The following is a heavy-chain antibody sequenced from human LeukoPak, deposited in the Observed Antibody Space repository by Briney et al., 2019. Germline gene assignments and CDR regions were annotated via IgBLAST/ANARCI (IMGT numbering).Heavy chain of an antibody. CDR3: ARSADSSGFPYY. V-gene: IGHV3-23*01. CDR2: ITGSGGTT. J-gene: IGHJ4*02. Sequence: GGSLRLSCAASGFTFNSYAMSWVRQAAGKGLEWVSAITGSGGTTYYADSVKGRFTISRDNSKNTLYLQMNSLRAEDTAVYYCARSADSSGFPYYWGQGTLVTVSS. CDR1: GFTFNSYA. D-gene: IGHD3-22*01.